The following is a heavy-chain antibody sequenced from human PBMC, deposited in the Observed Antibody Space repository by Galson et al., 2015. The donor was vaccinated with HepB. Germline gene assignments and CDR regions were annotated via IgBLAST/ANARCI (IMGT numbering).Heavy chain of an antibody. CDR3: ARMWGTYYDH. CDR1: GGSISSSSYY. CDR2: IYYSGST. V-gene: IGHV4-39*01. D-gene: IGHD3-16*01. Sequence: ETLSLTCTVSGGSISSSSYYWGWIRQPPGKGLEWIGNIYYSGSTYYNPSLKGRVTISVDTSKNQFSLKLSSVTAADTAVYYCARMWGTYYDHWGQGTLVTVSS. J-gene: IGHJ4*02.